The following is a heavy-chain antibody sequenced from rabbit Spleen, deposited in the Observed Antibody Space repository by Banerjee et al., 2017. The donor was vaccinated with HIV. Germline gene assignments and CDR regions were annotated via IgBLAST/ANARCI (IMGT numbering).Heavy chain of an antibody. D-gene: IGHD2-1*01. V-gene: IGHV1S45*01. CDR3: ARDKDGGGADANF. CDR1: GIDFSSSYY. J-gene: IGHJ4*01. CDR2: IATGSGST. Sequence: QQQLVESGGGLVQPEGSLTLTCTASGIDFSSSYYVCWVRQAPGKGLEWIGCIATGSGSTYYASWAKGRFTISKTSSTTVTVQMTSLTVADTATYFCARDKDGGGADANFWGPGTLVPS.